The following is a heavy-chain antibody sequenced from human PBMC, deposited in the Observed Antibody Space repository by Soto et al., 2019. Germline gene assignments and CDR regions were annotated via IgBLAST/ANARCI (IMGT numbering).Heavy chain of an antibody. J-gene: IGHJ6*02. V-gene: IGHV4-59*01. CDR2: IYYSGST. CDR3: ARAYGGFDDGLDV. CDR1: GDSIRSYY. Sequence: SETLSLTCTVSGDSIRSYYWTWIRQPPGKGLELIGYIYYSGSTRYNPSLKSRVTISVDMSKNQFSLKLSSVIAADTAVYYCARAYGGFDDGLDVWGQGTAVTVSS. D-gene: IGHD5-12*01.